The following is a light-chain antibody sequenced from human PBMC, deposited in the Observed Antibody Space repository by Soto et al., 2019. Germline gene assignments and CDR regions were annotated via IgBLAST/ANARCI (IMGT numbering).Light chain of an antibody. Sequence: EIVMTQSPATLSVSPGERATLSCRASQSVSSNLAWYQQKPGQAPRLLIYGASTRATGIPARFSGSGSGTEFTLTISSLQSEDFAVYSCQQYNNLPFTFGPGTKVDIK. CDR1: QSVSSN. V-gene: IGKV3-15*01. CDR2: GAS. CDR3: QQYNNLPFT. J-gene: IGKJ3*01.